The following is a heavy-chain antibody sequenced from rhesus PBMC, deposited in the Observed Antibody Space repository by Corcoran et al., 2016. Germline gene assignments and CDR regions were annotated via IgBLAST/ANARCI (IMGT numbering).Heavy chain of an antibody. CDR2: ISGSSGST. J-gene: IGHJ4*01. D-gene: IGHD6-13*01. Sequence: QVQLQESGPGLVKPSETLSLTCAVSGGSFRGYYWGWIRQPPGKGLEWIWYISGSSGSTDYNPSLKSRVTISTDTSKNQFSLKLSSVTAADTAVYYCARIHHMYSSWYDYWGQGVLVTVSS. CDR3: ARIHHMYSSWYDY. V-gene: IGHV4-165*01. CDR1: GGSFRGYY.